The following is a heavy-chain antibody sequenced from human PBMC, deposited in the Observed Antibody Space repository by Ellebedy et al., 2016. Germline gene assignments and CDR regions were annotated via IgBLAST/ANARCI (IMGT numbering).Heavy chain of an antibody. CDR1: GYTFTSYD. J-gene: IGHJ6*03. CDR3: ARVYGSGSYWYYYMDV. CDR2: MNPNSGNT. V-gene: IGHV1-8*01. D-gene: IGHD3-10*01. Sequence: ASVKVSCXASGYTFTSYDINWVRQATGQGLEWMGWMNPNSGNTGYAQKFQGRVTMTRNTSISTAYMELSSLRSEDTAVYYCARVYGSGSYWYYYMDVWGKGTTVTVSS.